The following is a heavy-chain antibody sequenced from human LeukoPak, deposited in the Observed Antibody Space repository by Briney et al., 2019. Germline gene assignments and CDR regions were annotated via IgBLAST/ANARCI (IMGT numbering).Heavy chain of an antibody. CDR2: ISGSGGST. CDR3: AKFLYDTVAGFYFDY. V-gene: IGHV3-23*01. D-gene: IGHD6-19*01. CDR1: GFTFSSYA. Sequence: GGSLRLSCAASGFTFSSYAMSWVRQAPGKGLEWVSAISGSGGSTYYADSVKGRFTISRDNSKNTLYLQMNSLRAEDTAVYYCAKFLYDTVAGFYFDYWGQGTLVTVSS. J-gene: IGHJ4*02.